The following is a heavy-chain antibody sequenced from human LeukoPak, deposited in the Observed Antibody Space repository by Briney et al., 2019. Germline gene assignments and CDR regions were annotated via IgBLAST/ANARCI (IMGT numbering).Heavy chain of an antibody. CDR2: IYYSGST. J-gene: IGHJ4*02. Sequence: PSETLSLTCTVSGGYLSRGGYYWSWIRQHPGKGPEWIGHIYYSGSTYYNPSLKSRVTISVDSSKNQFSLKLTSVTAADTAVYYCARDLGHSRSSVGFDYWGQGTLVTVSA. D-gene: IGHD6-6*01. CDR1: GGYLSRGGYY. V-gene: IGHV4-31*03. CDR3: ARDLGHSRSSVGFDY.